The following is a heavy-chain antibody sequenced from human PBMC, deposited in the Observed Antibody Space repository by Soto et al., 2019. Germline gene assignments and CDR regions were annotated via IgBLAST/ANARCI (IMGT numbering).Heavy chain of an antibody. CDR3: ALPSCGGDCYSPFDY. J-gene: IGHJ4*02. CDR2: ISANSGNT. V-gene: IGHV3-23*01. D-gene: IGHD2-21*02. CDR1: GFGLSTYA. Sequence: ELQLLESGGGFVQPGGSLSLSCTASGFGLSTYAISWVRQAPGTGLEWVSVISANSGNTDYADSVKGRFTISRDKSENTVFLQMNRLRAEDTAVYYCALPSCGGDCYSPFDYWGQGTLVTVSS.